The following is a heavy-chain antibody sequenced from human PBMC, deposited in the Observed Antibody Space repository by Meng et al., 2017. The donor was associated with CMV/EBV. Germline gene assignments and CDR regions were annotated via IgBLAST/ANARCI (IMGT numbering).Heavy chain of an antibody. D-gene: IGHD3-3*01. Sequence: GPLRLSCTVSGGSISSSSYYWGWIRQPPGKGLEWIGSIYYSGSTYYNPSLKSRVTISVDTSKNQFSLKLSSVTAADTAVYYCARVPPRGYDFWSGYYNLLSYYYYYGMDVWGQGTTVTVSS. CDR2: IYYSGST. V-gene: IGHV4-39*07. CDR1: GGSISSSSYY. CDR3: ARVPPRGYDFWSGYYNLLSYYYYYGMDV. J-gene: IGHJ6*02.